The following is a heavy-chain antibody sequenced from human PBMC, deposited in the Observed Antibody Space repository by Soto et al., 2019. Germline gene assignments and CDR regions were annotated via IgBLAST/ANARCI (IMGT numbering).Heavy chain of an antibody. V-gene: IGHV1-69*13. D-gene: IGHD2-15*01. CDR2: IIPIYGTA. CDR1: GGTFSSYA. J-gene: IGHJ5*02. CDR3: ARDLGGCSAGSCRHNWFDP. Sequence: ASVKVSCKASGGTFSSYAISWVRRAPGQGLEWMGGIIPIYGTANYAQKFQDRVTITADESTSTAYMELSSLTSEDTAVYYCARDLGGCSAGSCRHNWFDPWGQGTLVTV.